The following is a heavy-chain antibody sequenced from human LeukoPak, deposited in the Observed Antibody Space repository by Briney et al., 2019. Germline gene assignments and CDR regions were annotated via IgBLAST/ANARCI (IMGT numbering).Heavy chain of an antibody. CDR1: GFTFSGYW. J-gene: IGHJ5*02. D-gene: IGHD1-26*01. Sequence: GGSLRLSCAASGFTFSGYWMHWVRQAPGKGLVWVSRINTDRGITNYADSVKGRFTISRDNAKNTLHLQMNSLRADDTAVYYCTRGAVGTGVWFDPWGQGTLVTVSS. V-gene: IGHV3-74*01. CDR3: TRGAVGTGVWFDP. CDR2: INTDRGIT.